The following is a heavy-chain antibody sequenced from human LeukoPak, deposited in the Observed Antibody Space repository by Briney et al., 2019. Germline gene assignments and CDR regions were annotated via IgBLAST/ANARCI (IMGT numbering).Heavy chain of an antibody. Sequence: ASVKVSCKASGYTFTSYYMHWVRQAPGQGLEWMGWINPNSGGTNYAQKVQGRVTMTRDTSISTAYMALSRLRSDDTAVYYCARVPPTYYYDSSGLFDYWGQGTLVTVSS. D-gene: IGHD3-22*01. V-gene: IGHV1-2*02. J-gene: IGHJ4*02. CDR2: INPNSGGT. CDR1: GYTFTSYY. CDR3: ARVPPTYYYDSSGLFDY.